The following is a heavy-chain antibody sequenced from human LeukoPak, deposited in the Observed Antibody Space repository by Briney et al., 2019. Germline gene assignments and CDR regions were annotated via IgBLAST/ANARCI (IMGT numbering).Heavy chain of an antibody. Sequence: SETLSLTCTVSGGSISSYYWSWIRQPAGKGLEWIGRIYTSGSTNYNPSLKSRVTMSVDTSKNQFSLKLSSVTAADTAVYYCARDSAARKSYYYYYMDVWGKRTTVTVSS. CDR2: IYTSGST. CDR3: ARDSAARKSYYYYYMDV. CDR1: GGSISSYY. V-gene: IGHV4-4*07. J-gene: IGHJ6*03. D-gene: IGHD2-2*01.